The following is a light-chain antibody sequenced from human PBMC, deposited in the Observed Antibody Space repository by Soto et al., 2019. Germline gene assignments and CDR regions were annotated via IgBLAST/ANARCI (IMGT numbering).Light chain of an antibody. CDR3: LQDYSYPLT. Sequence: IQMTQSPSSLSPSVGDRVTITFRASQDIIMYLSWYQQKTGTAPKFLIYSASGLHTGVPSRFSGSGSGTDFTLTISSLQPEDFATYYCLQDYSYPLTFGGGTKVDNK. J-gene: IGKJ4*01. V-gene: IGKV1-6*01. CDR1: QDIIMY. CDR2: SAS.